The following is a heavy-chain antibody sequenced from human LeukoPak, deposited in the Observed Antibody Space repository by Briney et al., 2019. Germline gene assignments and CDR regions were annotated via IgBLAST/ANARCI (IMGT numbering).Heavy chain of an antibody. J-gene: IGHJ4*02. Sequence: GGSLRLSCAASGFTFSSYSMNWVRQAPGKGLEWVSSISSSSSYIYYADSVKGRFTISRDNAKNSLYLQMNSLRAEDTAVYYCAIDRGDFWSGYYYDYWVQGTLATVCS. CDR1: GFTFSSYS. CDR3: AIDRGDFWSGYYYDY. V-gene: IGHV3-21*01. CDR2: ISSSSSYI. D-gene: IGHD3-3*01.